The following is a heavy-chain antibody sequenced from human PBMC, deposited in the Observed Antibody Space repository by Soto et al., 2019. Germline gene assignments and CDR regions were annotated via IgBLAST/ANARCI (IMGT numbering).Heavy chain of an antibody. CDR1: GLTIRGKKY. Sequence: DVQLVESGGGLIQPGGYLRLSCAALGLTIRGKKYISWVGQAPGRGLEWVSGLYDVDGTYYADSVKGRFTISSDTSKTTVFLQMTSLGPDDTAVYYCATWLLREHAYDIWGLGTTVTVSS. J-gene: IGHJ3*02. CDR3: ATWLLREHAYDI. CDR2: LYDVDGT. V-gene: IGHV3-53*01. D-gene: IGHD1-26*01.